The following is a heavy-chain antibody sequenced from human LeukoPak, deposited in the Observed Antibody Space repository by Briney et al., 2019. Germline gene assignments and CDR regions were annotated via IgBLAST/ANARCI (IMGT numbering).Heavy chain of an antibody. CDR3: AKGSF. J-gene: IGHJ4*02. CDR1: GFTFSSYG. Sequence: GGSLRLSCAASGFTFSSYGMHWVRQAPGKGLEWVALIWYDGSDKYYADSVKGRFTISRDNSKNTLHLQMNSLRAEDTAAYYCAKGSFWGQGTLVTVSS. V-gene: IGHV3-33*06. CDR2: IWYDGSDK. D-gene: IGHD3-10*01.